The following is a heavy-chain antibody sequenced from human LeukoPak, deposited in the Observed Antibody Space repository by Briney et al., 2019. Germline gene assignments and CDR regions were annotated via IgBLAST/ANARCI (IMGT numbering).Heavy chain of an antibody. V-gene: IGHV1-46*01. J-gene: IGHJ4*02. CDR3: ARDRTLNTIFGDDFDY. Sequence: GASVKVSCKASGYTFTNNFMHWVRQAPGQGLEWMGIINPSGDNTWYAQKFQGRVTMTTDASTSTAYMELRSLRSDDTAVYYCARDRTLNTIFGDDFDYWGQGTLVTVSS. D-gene: IGHD3-3*01. CDR1: GYTFTNNF. CDR2: INPSGDNT.